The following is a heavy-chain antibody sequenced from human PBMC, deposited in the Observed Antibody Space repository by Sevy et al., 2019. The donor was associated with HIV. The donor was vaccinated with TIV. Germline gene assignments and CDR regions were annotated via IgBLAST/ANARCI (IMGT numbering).Heavy chain of an antibody. V-gene: IGHV3-23*01. CDR3: ANKATGSQFDY. CDR2: ISGSGGST. D-gene: IGHD1-26*01. Sequence: GESLKISCAASGFTFSSYAMSWVRQAPGKGLEWVSGISGSGGSTFYADSLKGRVAISRDNSKNTLYLQIHSLRVEDTATYDCANKATGSQFDYWGQGTLVTVSS. J-gene: IGHJ4*02. CDR1: GFTFSSYA.